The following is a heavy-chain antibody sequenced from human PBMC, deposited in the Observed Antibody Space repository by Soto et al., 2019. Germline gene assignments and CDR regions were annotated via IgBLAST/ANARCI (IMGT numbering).Heavy chain of an antibody. CDR2: ISWNSGRI. Sequence: EVHLVESGGGLVPPGRSPTLSCAASGFTFDDYAMHWVRQRPGKGLEAVSGISWNSGRIEYADSVKGRFTISRDNAKNSLYLQMNSLRAEDTAFYYCARGLGGYDPGRLDSWGQGTLVTVSS. D-gene: IGHD5-12*01. V-gene: IGHV3-9*01. J-gene: IGHJ4*02. CDR3: ARGLGGYDPGRLDS. CDR1: GFTFDDYA.